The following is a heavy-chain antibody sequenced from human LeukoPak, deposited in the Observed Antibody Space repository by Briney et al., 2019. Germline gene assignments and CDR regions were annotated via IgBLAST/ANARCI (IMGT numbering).Heavy chain of an antibody. D-gene: IGHD1-26*01. CDR2: INPNSGGT. Sequence: ASVKVSCKASGYTFTGYYMHWVRQAPGHGLEWMGWINPNSGGTNYAQKFQGRVTMTRDTSISTAYMELSRLRSDDTAVYYCASSPHIVGATRGWFDPGGQGTLVTVSS. CDR1: GYTFTGYY. V-gene: IGHV1-2*02. CDR3: ASSPHIVGATRGWFDP. J-gene: IGHJ5*02.